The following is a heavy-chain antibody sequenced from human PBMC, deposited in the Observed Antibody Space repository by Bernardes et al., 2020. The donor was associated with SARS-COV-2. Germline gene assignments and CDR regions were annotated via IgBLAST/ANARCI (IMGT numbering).Heavy chain of an antibody. CDR3: TRGLELELITWFDY. J-gene: IGHJ4*02. CDR1: GFSRKSYA. V-gene: IGHV3-30-3*01. Sequence: GGSLRLSCAASGFSRKSYAMSWVRQAPGKGPEWVAVISNDGTIKYYTDSVKGRFTISRDNSKNTLYLLMNSLRTDDTAVYYCTRGLELELITWFDYWGQGTLVTVSS. CDR2: ISNDGTIK. D-gene: IGHD1-7*01.